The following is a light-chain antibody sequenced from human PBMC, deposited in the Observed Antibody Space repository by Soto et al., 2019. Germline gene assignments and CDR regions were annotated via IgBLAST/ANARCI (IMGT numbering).Light chain of an antibody. V-gene: IGLV2-14*01. CDR1: SIDVGGYNY. Sequence: QRELTQPASVSGSPGQSTTISCTGTSIDVGGYNYVSWYQQHPGQTPKLMIYEVSNRPSGIPNRFSASQSGPTAPLTLSGLQAEDEVDYCCFSYTCSTADVGGPGTMV. J-gene: IGLJ1*01. CDR3: FSYTCSTADV. CDR2: EVS.